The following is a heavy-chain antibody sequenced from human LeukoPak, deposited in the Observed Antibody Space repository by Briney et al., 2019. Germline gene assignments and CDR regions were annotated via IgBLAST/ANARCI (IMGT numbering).Heavy chain of an antibody. J-gene: IGHJ3*02. CDR1: GFSFSSYA. D-gene: IGHD6-19*01. Sequence: PGGSLRLSCAASGFSFSSYAMSWVRQAPGKGLEWVSFSGSGATTYYVDSVKGRFTISRDNSHNTVYLQMNTLTDEDTAVYYCVKNLRLVISVAGTPRDAFDIWGQGTVVTVSS. CDR2: SGSGATT. V-gene: IGHV3-23*01. CDR3: VKNLRLVISVAGTPRDAFDI.